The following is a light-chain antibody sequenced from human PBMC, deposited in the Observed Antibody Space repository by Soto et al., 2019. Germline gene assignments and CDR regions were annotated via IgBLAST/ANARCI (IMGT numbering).Light chain of an antibody. V-gene: IGKV3D-15*01. Sequence: EIVMTQSPATLSVSPGERATLSCRASQSVGSDLAWYQQKPGQAPRLVIYDIFTRATGVPDRFSGSGSGTDFTLTITRLEPEDSAVYFCQQYTGPPTTFGQGTRLEIK. CDR1: QSVGSD. J-gene: IGKJ5*01. CDR2: DIF. CDR3: QQYTGPPTT.